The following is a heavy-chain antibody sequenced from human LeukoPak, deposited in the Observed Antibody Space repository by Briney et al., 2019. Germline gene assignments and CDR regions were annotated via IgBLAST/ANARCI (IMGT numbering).Heavy chain of an antibody. CDR1: GGTFSSYA. CDR3: ARESTPDYDILTGYPMHPYVGYYYYGMDV. Sequence: GSSVKVSCKASGGTFSSYAISWVRQAPGQGLEWMGRIIPILGIANYAQKFQGRVTITADKSTSTAYMELSSLRSEDTAVYYCARESTPDYDILTGYPMHPYVGYYYYGMDVWGQGTTVTVSS. J-gene: IGHJ6*02. D-gene: IGHD3-9*01. V-gene: IGHV1-69*04. CDR2: IIPILGIA.